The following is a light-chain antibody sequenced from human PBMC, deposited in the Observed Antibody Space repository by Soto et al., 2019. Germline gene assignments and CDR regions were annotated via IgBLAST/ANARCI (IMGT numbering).Light chain of an antibody. J-gene: IGKJ2*01. Sequence: EIVLTQSPGTLSLSPGERATLSCRASQSVSSSYLAWYQQKPGQAPRLLIYGASSRATGIPDRFSGSRSGTDSSRPISRLEREDFAGYYCQECSNSPYTFGQGTRLDIK. CDR3: QECSNSPYT. V-gene: IGKV3-20*01. CDR2: GAS. CDR1: QSVSSSY.